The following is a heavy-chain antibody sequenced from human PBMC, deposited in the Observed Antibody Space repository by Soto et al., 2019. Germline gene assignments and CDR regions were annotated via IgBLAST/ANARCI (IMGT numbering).Heavy chain of an antibody. V-gene: IGHV1-3*01. CDR2: INAGNGST. J-gene: IGHJ4*02. CDR3: ASSAGTSDH. D-gene: IGHD6-13*01. Sequence: ASVKVSCKASGYTFTSYAMHWVRQAPGQRLEWMGWINAGNGSTKYSQKFQGRVTMTRNTSISTAYMELSSLRSEDTAVYYCASSAGTSDHWGQGTLVTVSS. CDR1: GYTFTSYA.